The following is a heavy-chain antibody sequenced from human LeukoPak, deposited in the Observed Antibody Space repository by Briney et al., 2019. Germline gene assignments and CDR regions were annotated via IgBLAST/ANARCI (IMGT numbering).Heavy chain of an antibody. J-gene: IGHJ6*03. D-gene: IGHD2-15*01. CDR3: ASGGYCSGGSCYSEPHYYYMGV. Sequence: GGSLRLSCAASGFTFSSYGMHWVRQAPGKGLEWVAVIWYDGSNKYYADSVKGRFTISRDNSKNTLYLQMNSLRAEDTAVYYCASGGYCSGGSCYSEPHYYYMGVWGKGTTVTVSS. CDR2: IWYDGSNK. V-gene: IGHV3-33*01. CDR1: GFTFSSYG.